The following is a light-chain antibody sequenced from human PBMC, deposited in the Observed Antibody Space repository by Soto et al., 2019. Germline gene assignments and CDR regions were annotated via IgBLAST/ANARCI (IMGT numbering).Light chain of an antibody. CDR3: QQSYITPYT. CDR2: GSS. Sequence: DIQMTQSPSSLSVSVGDRVTITCRASQNIAGYLNWYQQKPGKAPKLLIYGSSTLQSGVPSSFSGSGSGKDFTLTISSLQPEDFATYYCQQSYITPYTFGQGTKLEIK. CDR1: QNIAGY. V-gene: IGKV1-39*01. J-gene: IGKJ2*01.